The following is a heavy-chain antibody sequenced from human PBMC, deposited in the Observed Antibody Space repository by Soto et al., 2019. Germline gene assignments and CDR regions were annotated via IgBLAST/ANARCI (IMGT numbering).Heavy chain of an antibody. CDR1: GGSISSYY. Sequence: SETLSLTCTVSGGSISSYYWSWIRQPPGKGLEWIGYIYYSGSTNYNPSLKSRVTISVDTSENQFSLKLSSVTAADTAVYYCARAKAPLYSSSWYWFDPWGQGTLVTVS. J-gene: IGHJ5*02. CDR3: ARAKAPLYSSSWYWFDP. D-gene: IGHD6-13*01. CDR2: IYYSGST. V-gene: IGHV4-59*08.